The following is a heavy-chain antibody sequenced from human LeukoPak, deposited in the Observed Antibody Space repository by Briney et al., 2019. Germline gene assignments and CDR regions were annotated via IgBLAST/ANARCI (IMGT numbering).Heavy chain of an antibody. CDR2: INPNNGGT. CDR1: GYTFTGYY. CDR3: AFTYYYDSSGYPMDAFDI. D-gene: IGHD3-22*01. V-gene: IGHV1-2*02. Sequence: GASVKVSCKASGYTFTGYYMHWVRQAPGQGLEWMEWINPNNGGTNYAQKFQGRVTMTRDTSISTAYMELSRLRSDDTAVYYCAFTYYYDSSGYPMDAFDIWGQGTMVTVSS. J-gene: IGHJ3*02.